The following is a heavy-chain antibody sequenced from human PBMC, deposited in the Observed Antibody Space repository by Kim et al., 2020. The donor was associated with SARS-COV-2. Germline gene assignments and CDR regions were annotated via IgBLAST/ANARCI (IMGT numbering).Heavy chain of an antibody. D-gene: IGHD2-2*02. J-gene: IGHJ5*02. CDR3: ARGYTSGYCSTTSCYTGFGP. CDR1: GYTFSDYY. CDR2: INPNSGDT. V-gene: IGHV1-2*02. Sequence: ASVKVSCKTSGYTFSDYYMHWVRQAPGQGLEWMGWINPNSGDTNYAQKFQGRVTMTRDTSISTVYMELSRLTSDDTAVYYCARGYTSGYCSTTSCYTGFGPWGQGTLVTASS.